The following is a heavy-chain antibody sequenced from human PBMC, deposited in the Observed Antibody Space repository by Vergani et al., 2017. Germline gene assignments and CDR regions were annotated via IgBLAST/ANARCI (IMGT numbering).Heavy chain of an antibody. J-gene: IGHJ6*02. V-gene: IGHV4-61*02. CDR2: IYTSGST. D-gene: IGHD3-10*01. CDR1: GGSISSGSYY. Sequence: QVQLQESGPGLVKPSQTLSLTCTVSGGSISSGSYYWSWIRQPAGKGLEWIGRIYTSGSTNDNPSLKSRVTISVDTSKNQFTLKLSSVTAADTAVYCCARDKGPALYYYGSGSYYPSVGMDVWGQGTTVTVSS. CDR3: ARDKGPALYYYGSGSYYPSVGMDV.